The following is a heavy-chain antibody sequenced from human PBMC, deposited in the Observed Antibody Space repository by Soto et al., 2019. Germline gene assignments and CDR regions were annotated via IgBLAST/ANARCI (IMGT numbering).Heavy chain of an antibody. D-gene: IGHD3-16*01. V-gene: IGHV3-7*01. CDR1: GFTFSSYW. J-gene: IGHJ5*02. CDR2: IKQDGSEK. CDR3: ARESMITFGLRYWFDP. Sequence: LRLSCAASGFTFSSYWMSWVRQAPGKGLEWVANIKQDGSEKYYVDSVKGRFTISRDNAKNSLYLQMNSLRAEDTAVYYCARESMITFGLRYWFDPWGQGTLVTVSS.